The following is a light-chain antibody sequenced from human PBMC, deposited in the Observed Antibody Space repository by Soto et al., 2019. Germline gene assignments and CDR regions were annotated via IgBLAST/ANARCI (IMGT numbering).Light chain of an antibody. CDR3: SSYAGSNTVV. J-gene: IGLJ2*01. CDR1: SSDVGGYNY. V-gene: IGLV2-8*01. Sequence: QSVLTQPPSASGSPGQSVTISCTGTSSDVGGYNYVSWYQQHPGKAPKLMIYEVSKRPSGVPDRFSGSKSGNTASLTVSGLQAEDEADYYCSSYAGSNTVVFGGGTQLNVL. CDR2: EVS.